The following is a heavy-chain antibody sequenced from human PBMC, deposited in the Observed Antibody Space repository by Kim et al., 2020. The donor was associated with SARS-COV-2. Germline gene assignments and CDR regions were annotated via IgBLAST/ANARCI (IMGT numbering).Heavy chain of an antibody. Sequence: SETLSLTCSVSGGSIRSGGKFWTWIRQHPAKGLEWIGYISYSGNSHYSPSLRSRVSISLQTSENQFSLELSSVTAADTAVYYCARRQPLDYWGQGILGT. V-gene: IGHV4-31*03. CDR3: ARRQPLDY. CDR2: ISYSGNS. J-gene: IGHJ4*02. CDR1: GGSIRSGGKF. D-gene: IGHD5-18*01.